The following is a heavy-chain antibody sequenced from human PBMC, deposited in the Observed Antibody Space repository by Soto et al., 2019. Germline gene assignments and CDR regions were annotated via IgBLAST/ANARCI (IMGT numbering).Heavy chain of an antibody. V-gene: IGHV3-23*01. CDR2: ISGSGGST. CDR1: GFTFSSYA. D-gene: IGHD5-18*01. Sequence: GGSLILSCAASGFTFSSYAMSWVRQAPGKGLEWVSAISGSGGSTYYADSVKGRFTISRDNSKNTLYLQMNSLRAEDTAVYYCAKDRAHGYSYVPGYYYYMDVWGKGTTVTVSS. CDR3: AKDRAHGYSYVPGYYYYMDV. J-gene: IGHJ6*03.